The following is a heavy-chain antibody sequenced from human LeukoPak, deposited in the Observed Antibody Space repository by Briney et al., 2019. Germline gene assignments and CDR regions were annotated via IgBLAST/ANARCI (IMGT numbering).Heavy chain of an antibody. J-gene: IGHJ6*02. CDR1: GFTFSSYA. CDR2: ISGSGGST. CDR3: ARDLYCGGDCYMYGMDV. V-gene: IGHV3-23*01. D-gene: IGHD2-21*02. Sequence: PGGSLRLSCAASGFTFSSYAMSWVRQAPGKGLEWVSAISGSGGSTYYADSVKGRFTISRDNSKNTLYLQMNSLRAEDTAVYYCARDLYCGGDCYMYGMDVWGQGTTVTVSS.